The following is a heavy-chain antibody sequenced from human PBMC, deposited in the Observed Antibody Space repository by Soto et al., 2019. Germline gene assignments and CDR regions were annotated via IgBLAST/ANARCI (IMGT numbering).Heavy chain of an antibody. CDR1: GFTFSSYW. CDR2: IKQDGSEE. J-gene: IGHJ6*03. V-gene: IGHV3-7*01. D-gene: IGHD3-9*01. Sequence: GGSLRLSCAASGFTFSSYWMSWVRQAPGKGMEWVANIKQDGSEEYYVDSVKGRFTISRDNAKNSLCLQMNSLRGEDTAVYYCASGGRYFAWLYAQGYYHYMDVWGKGTTVTVSS. CDR3: ASGGRYFAWLYAQGYYHYMDV.